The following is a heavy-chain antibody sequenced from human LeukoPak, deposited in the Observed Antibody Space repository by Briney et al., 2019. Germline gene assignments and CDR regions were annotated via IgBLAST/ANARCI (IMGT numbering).Heavy chain of an antibody. V-gene: IGHV1-46*01. Sequence: ASVKVSCEASGYTFTSNYIHWVRQAPGQGLEWMEMIYPRDGSTSYAQKFQGRVTVTRDTSTSTVHMELSGLRSEDTAVYYCARDQEGFDYWGQGTLVTVSS. CDR2: IYPRDGST. J-gene: IGHJ4*02. CDR1: GYTFTSNY. CDR3: ARDQEGFDY.